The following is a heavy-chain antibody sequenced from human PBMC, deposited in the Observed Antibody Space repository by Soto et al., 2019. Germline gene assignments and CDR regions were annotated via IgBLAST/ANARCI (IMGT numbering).Heavy chain of an antibody. V-gene: IGHV4-59*01. CDR2: IYSSGST. CDR1: GRSITSYY. D-gene: IGHD2-15*01. J-gene: IGHJ4*02. CDR3: AAAPRY. Sequence: QVQLQESGPGLVKPSETLSLPCTVSGRSITSYYWNWIRQPPGKGLEWIGYIYSSGSTNYNPSLKGRVTMSLDTSKNQVSLNVTSVPAADTAVYYCAAAPRYWGQGRLVTVSS.